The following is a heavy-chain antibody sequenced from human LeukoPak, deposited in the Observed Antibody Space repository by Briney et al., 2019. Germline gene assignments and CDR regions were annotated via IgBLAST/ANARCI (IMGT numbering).Heavy chain of an antibody. CDR3: ARRRGSFDY. CDR1: GDSISSYY. CDR2: IYYSGST. J-gene: IGHJ4*02. V-gene: IGHV4-59*08. Sequence: PSENLSLTCTVSGDSISSYYWSWIRQPPGKGLEWIGYIYYSGSTNYNPSLKSRVTISVDTSKNQFSLKLSSVTAADTAVYYCARRRGSFDYWGQGTLVTVSS.